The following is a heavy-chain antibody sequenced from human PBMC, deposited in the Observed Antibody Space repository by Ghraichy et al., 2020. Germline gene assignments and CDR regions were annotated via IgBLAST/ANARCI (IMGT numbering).Heavy chain of an antibody. J-gene: IGHJ4*02. V-gene: IGHV3-7*04. CDR3: ARAAGWVIDY. Sequence: GESLNISCAASGFTLSDYWMNWVRQAPGKGPELVAIIKQDGSEKHYVDSVKGRFTISRDNAKHSLHLQMNSLRVDDTAVYYCARAAGWVIDYWGQGNLVTVSS. CDR2: IKQDGSEK. CDR1: GFTLSDYW. D-gene: IGHD2-21*01.